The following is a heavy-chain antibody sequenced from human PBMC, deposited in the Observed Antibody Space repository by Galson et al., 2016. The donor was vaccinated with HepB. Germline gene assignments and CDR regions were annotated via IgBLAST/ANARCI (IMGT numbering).Heavy chain of an antibody. CDR2: IKSKTDGGTI. CDR1: GFIFSNYA. Sequence: SLRLSCAASGFIFSNYAMSWVRQAPGKGLEWVGRIKSKTDGGTIDYAAPVKGRFTISTDDSKTTLYLQMNSLKTEDTAVYYGTTWSNGWYEDGARYFQHWGQGTLVTVSS. J-gene: IGHJ1*01. CDR3: TTWSNGWYEDGARYFQH. D-gene: IGHD6-19*01. V-gene: IGHV3-15*01.